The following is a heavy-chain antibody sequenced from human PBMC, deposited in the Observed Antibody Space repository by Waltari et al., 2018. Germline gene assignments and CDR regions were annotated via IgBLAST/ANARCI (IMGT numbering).Heavy chain of an antibody. CDR3: ARGLSKVADY. D-gene: IGHD1-26*01. CDR2: IYDSETI. CDR1: GYSNSSNYF. V-gene: IGHV4-38-2*01. J-gene: IGHJ4*02. Sequence: QVQLQESGPGLVKPSETLSLTCAAAGYSNSSNYFWGWVRQPPGKGLEWIGHIYDSETIFYNPSLKSRVTISLDTSKNHFSLKLSSLTAADTAVYFCARGLSKVADYWGQGILVTVSS.